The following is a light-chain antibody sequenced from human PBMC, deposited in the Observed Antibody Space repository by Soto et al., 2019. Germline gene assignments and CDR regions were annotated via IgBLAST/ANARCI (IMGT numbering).Light chain of an antibody. Sequence: EVVLTQSPGTLSLSPGDRATLSCRASRSVSDNYLAWYQQKPGRAPRLLIFGASIRATGIPDRFIGSASGTDFTLTITGLEPDYFAVYYCQQEDASSPLTFGGGTRVDMK. CDR2: GAS. CDR3: QQEDASSPLT. CDR1: RSVSDNY. J-gene: IGKJ4*01. V-gene: IGKV3-20*01.